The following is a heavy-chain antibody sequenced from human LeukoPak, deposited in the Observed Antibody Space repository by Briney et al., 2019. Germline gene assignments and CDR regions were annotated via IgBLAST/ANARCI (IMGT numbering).Heavy chain of an antibody. J-gene: IGHJ4*02. CDR3: ARENTIFGVVTGYYFDY. CDR2: ISSSGSTI. CDR1: GFTFSSYE. Sequence: QPGGSLRLSCAASGFTFSSYEMNWVRQAPGKGLEWVSYISSSGSTIYYADSVKGRFTISRDNAKNSLYLQMNSLRAEDTAVYYCARENTIFGVVTGYYFDYWGQGTLVTV. D-gene: IGHD3-3*01. V-gene: IGHV3-48*03.